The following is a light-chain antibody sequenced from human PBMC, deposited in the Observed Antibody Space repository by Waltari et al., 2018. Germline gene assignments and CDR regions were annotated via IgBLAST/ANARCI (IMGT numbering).Light chain of an antibody. J-gene: IGLJ1*01. CDR2: DVN. V-gene: IGLV2-11*01. Sequence: QSALTQPRSVSGSPGQSVTISCTGTSSDVGDYDLVFWYQHHPDKAPKLIIYDVNKRPSGVPDRFSGSKSDNTASLTISGLQAEDEADYYCCSYAGTYINYVFGSGTTVTVL. CDR1: SSDVGDYDL. CDR3: CSYAGTYINYV.